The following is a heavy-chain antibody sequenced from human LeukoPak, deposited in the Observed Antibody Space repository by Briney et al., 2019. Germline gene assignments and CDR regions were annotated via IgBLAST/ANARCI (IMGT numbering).Heavy chain of an antibody. CDR1: GFTFSSYW. CDR3: AGPSGYSSSRFDY. V-gene: IGHV3-74*01. D-gene: IGHD6-19*01. Sequence: PGGSLRLSCAASGFTFSSYWMDWVRQAPGRGLVWVSRINSDGGSTSYADSVKGRFTISRDNAKITLYLQMNSLRAEDTAVYYCAGPSGYSSSRFDYWGQGTLVTVSS. CDR2: INSDGGST. J-gene: IGHJ4*02.